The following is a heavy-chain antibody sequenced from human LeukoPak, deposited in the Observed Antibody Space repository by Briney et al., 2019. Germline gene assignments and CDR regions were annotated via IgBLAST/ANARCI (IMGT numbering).Heavy chain of an antibody. CDR2: ISYDGSNK. CDR3: AKDPSGDSFGSYGMDV. V-gene: IGHV3-30*18. CDR1: GFTFSSYD. D-gene: IGHD5-18*01. J-gene: IGHJ6*02. Sequence: GGSLRPSCAASGFTFSSYDMHWVRQAPGKGLGWVAVISYDGSNKYYAASVKGRFTISRDNSKNTLYLQMNSRRPEDTAVYYCAKDPSGDSFGSYGMDVWGQGTTVTVSS.